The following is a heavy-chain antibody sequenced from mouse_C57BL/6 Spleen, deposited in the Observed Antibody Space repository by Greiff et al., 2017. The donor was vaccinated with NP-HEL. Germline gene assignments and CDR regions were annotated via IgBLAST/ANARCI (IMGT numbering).Heavy chain of an antibody. CDR3: SITTVVATFYYFDY. Sequence: QVQLQQSGPELVKPGASVKISCKASGYAFSSSWMNWVKQRSGKGLEWIGRIYPGDGDTNYNGKFKGKATLTADKSSSTAYMQLSSLTSEDSAVYFCSITTVVATFYYFDYWGQGTTLTVSS. CDR2: IYPGDGDT. V-gene: IGHV1-82*01. D-gene: IGHD1-1*01. J-gene: IGHJ2*01. CDR1: GYAFSSSW.